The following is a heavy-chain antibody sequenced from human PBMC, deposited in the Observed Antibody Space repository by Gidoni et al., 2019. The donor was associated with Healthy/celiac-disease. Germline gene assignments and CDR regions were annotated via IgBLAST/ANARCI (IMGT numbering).Heavy chain of an antibody. D-gene: IGHD6-13*01. V-gene: IGHV3-23*01. CDR1: GFPFISYA. CDR3: AKARNSSSWYWWFDP. J-gene: IGHJ5*02. Sequence: EVQLLESGGGLVQPGGSLRLSCSASGFPFISYAMSWVRQAPGKGLEWVSDISGSGGSTYYADSVKGRFTISRDNSKNTLYLQMNSLRAEDTAVYYCAKARNSSSWYWWFDPWGQGTLVTVSS. CDR2: ISGSGGST.